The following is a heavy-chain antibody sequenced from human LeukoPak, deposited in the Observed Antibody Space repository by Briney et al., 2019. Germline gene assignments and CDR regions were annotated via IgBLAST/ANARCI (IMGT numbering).Heavy chain of an antibody. J-gene: IGHJ2*01. CDR2: IYPGDSDT. Sequence: GESLKISCKGSGYSFTRKWIGWVRQMPGKGLEWMAIIYPGDSDTTYSPSFQGQVTIPADKSINTAYLQWSSLKASDTAMYYCARRVVNNRNWYFDLWGRGTLVTVSS. D-gene: IGHD4-23*01. CDR1: GYSFTRKW. V-gene: IGHV5-51*01. CDR3: ARRVVNNRNWYFDL.